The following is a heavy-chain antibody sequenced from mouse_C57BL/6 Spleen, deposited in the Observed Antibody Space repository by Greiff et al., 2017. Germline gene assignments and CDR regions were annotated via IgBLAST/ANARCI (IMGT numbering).Heavy chain of an antibody. V-gene: IGHV5-4*03. D-gene: IGHD3-2*02. Sequence: EVMLVEPGGGLVMPGGSLKLSCAASGFTFSSYAMSWVRQTPEKSLEWVATISDGGSYTYYPDNVKGRFTISRDNAKNNLYLQMSHLKSEDTAMYYGTRQLRPLGYAMDYWGQGTSVTVSS. CDR3: TRQLRPLGYAMDY. CDR1: GFTFSSYA. CDR2: ISDGGSYT. J-gene: IGHJ4*01.